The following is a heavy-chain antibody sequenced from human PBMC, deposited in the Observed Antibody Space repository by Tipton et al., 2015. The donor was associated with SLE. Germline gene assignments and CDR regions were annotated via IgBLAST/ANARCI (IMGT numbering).Heavy chain of an antibody. Sequence: TLSLTCTVSGGSIRSTNYYWSWIRQHPEKGLEWIGYIYYTGSTSYNPSLESRFTISVDTSKNQFSLRLTSVTAADSAVYFCARATDLPAAYDSWGQITLVTVSS. CDR2: IYYTGST. V-gene: IGHV4-31*03. CDR1: GGSIRSTNYY. CDR3: ARATDLPAAYDS. D-gene: IGHD2-2*01. J-gene: IGHJ5*01.